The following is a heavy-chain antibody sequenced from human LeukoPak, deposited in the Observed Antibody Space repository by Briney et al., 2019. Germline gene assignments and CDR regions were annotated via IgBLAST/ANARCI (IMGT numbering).Heavy chain of an antibody. V-gene: IGHV3-33*01. Sequence: PGGSLRLSCAASGFTFSSCGMHWVRQAPGKGLEWVAAIWYDGSIQYYADSVKGRFTISRDNSKNTLYLQMDSLRAEDTAVYYCARAGYCSGGSCYGSDYWGQGTLVSVSS. D-gene: IGHD2-15*01. CDR3: ARAGYCSGGSCYGSDY. CDR2: IWYDGSIQ. CDR1: GFTFSSCG. J-gene: IGHJ4*02.